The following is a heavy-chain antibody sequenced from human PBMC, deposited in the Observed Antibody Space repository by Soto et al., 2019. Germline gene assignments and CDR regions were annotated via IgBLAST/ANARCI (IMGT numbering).Heavy chain of an antibody. J-gene: IGHJ4*02. CDR2: IFYSGTT. V-gene: IGHV4-31*01. D-gene: IGHD2-21*01. CDR3: AGTSGTFYSPIDY. Sequence: SETLSLTCTVSGGSISSGGYYWSWIRQHPGKGLEWIGYIFYSGTTYYNPSLKSQVTISVDTSKNQFSLKLSSVTAADTVVYYCAGTSGTFYSPIDYWGKGTLVTVTS. CDR1: GGSISSGGYY.